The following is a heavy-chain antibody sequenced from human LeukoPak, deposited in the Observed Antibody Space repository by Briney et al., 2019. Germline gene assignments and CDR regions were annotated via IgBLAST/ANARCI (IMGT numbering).Heavy chain of an antibody. CDR3: TRMTTGHDY. Sequence: PSEPLSLPCAFSGVSFNDYYWSWVRQPPGKGLEWIGEINHSGYTNDSPSLKSRVTLSIDTSRKQFSLNLRSVTVADTGIYYCTRMTTGHDYWGQGTLVTVSS. D-gene: IGHD4-17*01. V-gene: IGHV4-34*01. CDR2: INHSGYT. J-gene: IGHJ4*02. CDR1: GVSFNDYY.